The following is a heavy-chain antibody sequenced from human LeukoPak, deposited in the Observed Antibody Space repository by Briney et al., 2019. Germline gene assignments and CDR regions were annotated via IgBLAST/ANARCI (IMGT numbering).Heavy chain of an antibody. V-gene: IGHV1-46*01. CDR2: INPSGGST. CDR3: ARGVEPSGYYYDSSGYYFDY. CDR1: GYTFTSYY. J-gene: IGHJ4*02. Sequence: ASVKVSCKASGYTFTSYYMHWVRQAPGQGLEWMGIINPSGGSTSYAQKFQGRVTMTRDMSTSTVYMELSSLRSEDTAVYYCARGVEPSGYYYDSSGYYFDYWGQGTLVTVSS. D-gene: IGHD3-22*01.